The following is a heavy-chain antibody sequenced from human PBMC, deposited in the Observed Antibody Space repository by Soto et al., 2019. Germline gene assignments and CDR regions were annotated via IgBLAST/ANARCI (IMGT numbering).Heavy chain of an antibody. CDR1: GFTFSSYA. Sequence: LRLSCAASGFTFSSYAMSWVRQAPGKGLEWVSIITSDGRTYYADSVKGRFTISRDNSKNTVYLQMNSLRAEDTAVYYCAKDYSTVTTDPLSVVLFDYWGQGALVTVSS. CDR2: ITSDGRT. J-gene: IGHJ4*02. D-gene: IGHD4-17*01. CDR3: AKDYSTVTTDPLSVVLFDY. V-gene: IGHV3-23*01.